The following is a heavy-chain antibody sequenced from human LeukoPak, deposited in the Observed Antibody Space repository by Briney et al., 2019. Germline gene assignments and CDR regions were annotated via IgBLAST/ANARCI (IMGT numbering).Heavy chain of an antibody. V-gene: IGHV1-69*05. J-gene: IGHJ4*02. CDR1: GGTFSSYA. CDR2: IIPIFGTA. Sequence: ASVKVSCKASGGTFSSYAISWVRQAPGQGLEWMGGIIPIFGTANYAQKFQGRVRITTDESTSTAYMELSSLRSEDTAVYYCASRSGYRSSEKDQLDYWGQGTLVTVSS. CDR3: ASRSGYRSSEKDQLDY. D-gene: IGHD2-2*01.